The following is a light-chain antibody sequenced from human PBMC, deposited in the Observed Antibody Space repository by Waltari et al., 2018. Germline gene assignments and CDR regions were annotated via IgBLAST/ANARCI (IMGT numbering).Light chain of an antibody. J-gene: IGLJ3*02. CDR1: KLGSRS. Sequence: SDVLTQPPSVSAAPGETARNPRGGNKLGSRSVHWYQQRPGQAPVLVIYDESDRPSGIPERFSGSKSGNTATLIISRVEAGDEADYYCQVWNSVGDHLSGVFGGGTKLTV. CDR2: DES. V-gene: IGLV3-21*04. CDR3: QVWNSVGDHLSGV.